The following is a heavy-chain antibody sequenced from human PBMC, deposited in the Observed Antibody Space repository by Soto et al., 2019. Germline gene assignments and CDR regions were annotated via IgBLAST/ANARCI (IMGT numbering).Heavy chain of an antibody. CDR1: GFSLSTDAVG. CDR3: AHRIAAPGRTLDY. J-gene: IGHJ4*02. CDR2: IYWNDEA. D-gene: IGHD6-13*01. V-gene: IGHV2-5*01. Sequence: KESGPTLVRPTQTLTLTCTVSGFSLSTDAVGVAWIRQPPGKALEWLALIYWNDEARYKSSLNNRLTITKDTSKNQVVLTMTDMAPLDTATYFCAHRIAAPGRTLDYWGQGILVTVSS.